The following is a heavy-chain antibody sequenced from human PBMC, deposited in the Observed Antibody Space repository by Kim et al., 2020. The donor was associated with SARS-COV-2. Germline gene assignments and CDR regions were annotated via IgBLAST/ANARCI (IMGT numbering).Heavy chain of an antibody. V-gene: IGHV3-15*01. Sequence: DGRTTDYPAPVKGRFTISSDDSTNTLYLQMNSLKTEDTAVYYCTTWSGALWGQGTLVTVSS. D-gene: IGHD6-25*01. CDR2: DGRTT. J-gene: IGHJ4*02. CDR3: TTWSGAL.